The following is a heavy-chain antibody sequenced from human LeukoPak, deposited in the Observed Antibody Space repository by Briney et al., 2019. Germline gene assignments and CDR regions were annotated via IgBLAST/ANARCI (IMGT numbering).Heavy chain of an antibody. D-gene: IGHD3-22*01. Sequence: GGSLRLSCAASGFTFSSYWMSWVRQAPGKGLEWVSGINWNGGRTGYADSMKGRFIISRDNAKNSLYLQVNSLRAEDTALYYCARNFGGGDSSGPYYWGQGTLVTVSS. CDR3: ARNFGGGDSSGPYY. V-gene: IGHV3-20*04. J-gene: IGHJ4*02. CDR2: INWNGGRT. CDR1: GFTFSSYW.